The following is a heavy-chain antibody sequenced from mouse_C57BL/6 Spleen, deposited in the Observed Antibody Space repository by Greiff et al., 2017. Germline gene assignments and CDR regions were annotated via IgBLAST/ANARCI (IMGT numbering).Heavy chain of an antibody. V-gene: IGHV1-15*01. Sequence: QVQLLQSGAELVRPGASVTLSCTASGYTFTDYDMHWVKQTPVHGLEWIGAIDPETGGTAYNQKFKGKAILTADKSSSTAYMELRSLTSEDSAVYYCTRLRADLYFEGWGTGTTVTVSS. CDR3: TRLRADLYFEG. J-gene: IGHJ1*03. CDR2: IDPETGGT. CDR1: GYTFTDYD.